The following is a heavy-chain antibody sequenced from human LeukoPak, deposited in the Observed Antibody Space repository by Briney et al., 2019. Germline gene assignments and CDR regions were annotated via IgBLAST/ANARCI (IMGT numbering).Heavy chain of an antibody. D-gene: IGHD5-12*01. V-gene: IGHV7-4-1*02. CDR2: INTKTGNP. CDR1: GYTFTSYA. Sequence: ASVKVSCKASGYTFTSYAMNWVRQAPGQGLEWMGWINTKTGNPTYAQGFTGRFVFSLDTSVSTAYLQISSLKAEDTAVYYCATRGEDSGYDPQSPNWFDPWGQGTLVTVSS. CDR3: ATRGEDSGYDPQSPNWFDP. J-gene: IGHJ5*02.